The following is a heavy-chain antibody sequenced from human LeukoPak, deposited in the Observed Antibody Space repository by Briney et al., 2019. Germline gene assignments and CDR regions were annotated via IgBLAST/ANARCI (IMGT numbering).Heavy chain of an antibody. Sequence: GGSLRLSCAASGFTFNTYWMSWVRQAPGKGLEWVANIKEDGNEKYYVDSVKGRFTISRDNAKNSLFLQMNSLRAEDTAVYYCAKEKSGSYWVSYYWGQGTLVTVSS. J-gene: IGHJ4*02. CDR1: GFTFNTYW. CDR3: AKEKSGSYWVSYY. D-gene: IGHD1-26*01. V-gene: IGHV3-7*03. CDR2: IKEDGNEK.